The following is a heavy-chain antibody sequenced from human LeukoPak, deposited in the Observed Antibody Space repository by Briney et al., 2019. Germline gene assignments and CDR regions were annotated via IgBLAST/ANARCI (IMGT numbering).Heavy chain of an antibody. Sequence: GGSLRLSCAASGVIFSNSYMGWIRQAPGKGLEWLSYMSPDGNSVYYADSVRGRFTISRDNTKNSLHLQMDSLRVEDTAIFYCGLALDLAMYGGFDFRGQGTLVTVSS. CDR3: GLALDLAMYGGFDF. CDR2: MSPDGNSV. V-gene: IGHV3-11*01. J-gene: IGHJ4*02. CDR1: GVIFSNSY. D-gene: IGHD3-10*02.